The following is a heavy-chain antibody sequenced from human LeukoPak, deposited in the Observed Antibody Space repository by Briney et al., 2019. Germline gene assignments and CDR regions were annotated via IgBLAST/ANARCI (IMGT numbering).Heavy chain of an antibody. D-gene: IGHD2-2*01. CDR1: GFTVSSNY. J-gene: IGHJ4*02. CDR2: IYSGGST. Sequence: GGPLRLSCAASGFTVSSNYMSWVRQAPGKGLGWGSVIYSGGSTYYADSVKGRFTISRDNSKNTLYLQMNSLRAEGTAVYYCARAPYVSYCSSTSCVERGVFDYWGQGTLVTVSS. CDR3: ARAPYVSYCSSTSCVERGVFDY. V-gene: IGHV3-66*02.